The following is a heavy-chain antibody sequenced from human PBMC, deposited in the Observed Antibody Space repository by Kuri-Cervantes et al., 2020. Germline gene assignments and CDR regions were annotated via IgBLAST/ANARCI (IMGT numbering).Heavy chain of an antibody. J-gene: IGHJ4*02. V-gene: IGHV3-23*01. CDR1: GFTFSSYA. D-gene: IGHD5-12*01. CDR2: ISGSGGST. CDR3: SRPRLGSGYDWGY. Sequence: GGSLRLSCAASGFTFSSYAMSWVRQAPGKGLEWVSAISGSGGSTYYADSVRGLFTISRDNSKNTLYLQMNSLRAEDTAIYFCSRPRLGSGYDWGYWGQGTLVTVSS.